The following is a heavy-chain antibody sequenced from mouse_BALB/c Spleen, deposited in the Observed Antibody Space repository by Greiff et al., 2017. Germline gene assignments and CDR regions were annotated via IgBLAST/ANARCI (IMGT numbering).Heavy chain of an antibody. CDR3: ARWGIYDGYYFDY. J-gene: IGHJ2*01. CDR1: GYTFSSYW. V-gene: IGHV1-9*01. D-gene: IGHD2-3*01. Sequence: QVQLQQSGAELMKPGASVKISCKATGYTFSSYWIEWVKQRPGHGLEWIGEILPGSGSTNYNEKFKGKATFTADTSSNTAYMQLSSLTSEDSAVYYCARWGIYDGYYFDYWGQGTTLTVSS. CDR2: ILPGSGST.